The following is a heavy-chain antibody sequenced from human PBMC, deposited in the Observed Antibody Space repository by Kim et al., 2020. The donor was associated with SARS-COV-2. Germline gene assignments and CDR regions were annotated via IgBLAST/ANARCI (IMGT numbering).Heavy chain of an antibody. V-gene: IGHV1-58*01. CDR1: GFTFTSSA. CDR2: IVVGSGNT. CDR3: AADRTPEYCSGGSCSRDYYYYYGMDV. J-gene: IGHJ6*02. Sequence: SVKVSCKASGFTFTSSAVQWVRQARGQRLEWIGWIVVGSGNTNYAQKFQERVTITRDMSTSTAYMELSSLRSEDTAVYYCAADRTPEYCSGGSCSRDYYYYYGMDVWGQGTTVTVSS. D-gene: IGHD2-15*01.